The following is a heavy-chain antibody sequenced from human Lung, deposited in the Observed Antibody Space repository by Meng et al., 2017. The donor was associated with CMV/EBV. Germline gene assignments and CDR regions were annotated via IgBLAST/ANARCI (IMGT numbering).Heavy chain of an antibody. V-gene: IGHV4-39*07. CDR3: AREDQLLYNDGFDL. J-gene: IGHJ3*01. CDR2: ISYSGST. CDR1: GGSVTSSENY. Sequence: SETLSLXCTVSGGSVTSSENYWVWIRQPPGKGLEWVGSISYSGSTTYNLYLKSRVTISVDTSENQFSLEVRSVTAADTAVYYCAREDQLLYNDGFDLWGQAXTVTVSS. D-gene: IGHD2-2*02.